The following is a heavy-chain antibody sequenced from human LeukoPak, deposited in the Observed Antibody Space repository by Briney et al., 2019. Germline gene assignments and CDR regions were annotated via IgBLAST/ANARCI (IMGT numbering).Heavy chain of an antibody. CDR3: ARGSSSWNFDY. CDR1: GFTFSSYS. CDR2: ISSSSSYI. J-gene: IGHJ4*02. Sequence: TGGSLRLSCAASGFTFSSYSMNWVRQAPGKGLEWVSSISSSSSYIYYADSVKGRFTISRDNAKNSLYLQMNSLRAEDTAVYYCARGSSSWNFDYWGQGTLVTVSS. V-gene: IGHV3-21*01. D-gene: IGHD6-13*01.